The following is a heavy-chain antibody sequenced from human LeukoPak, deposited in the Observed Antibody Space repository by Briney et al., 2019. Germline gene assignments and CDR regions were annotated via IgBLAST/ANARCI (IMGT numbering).Heavy chain of an antibody. CDR3: ARDRPTGASRVFVVQ. D-gene: IGHD2-15*01. J-gene: IGHJ4*02. Sequence: PGGSLRLSCTASGFSFSTYAMTWVRQAPGKGPEWISSMSSGSRYIYYADSVRGRFTISRDNTKNSLYLLMNNLRAEDTAIYYCARDRPTGASRVFVVQWGQGTPVTVSS. CDR1: GFSFSTYA. CDR2: MSSGSRYI. V-gene: IGHV3-21*06.